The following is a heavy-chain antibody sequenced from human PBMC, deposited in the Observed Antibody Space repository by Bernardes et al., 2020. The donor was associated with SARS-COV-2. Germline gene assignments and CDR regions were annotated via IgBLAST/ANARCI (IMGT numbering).Heavy chain of an antibody. CDR2: IYPGDSDT. Sequence: ESLKIACKGSGYIFHKYWTGWVRQMPGKGLEWMGIIYPGDSDTRYSPSFQGQVTISADKSISTAYLQWSSLKASDTAMYYCARWGGSAWYIGVDYWGQGTLVTVSS. CDR3: ARWGGSAWYIGVDY. J-gene: IGHJ4*02. D-gene: IGHD6-19*01. V-gene: IGHV5-51*01. CDR1: GYIFHKYW.